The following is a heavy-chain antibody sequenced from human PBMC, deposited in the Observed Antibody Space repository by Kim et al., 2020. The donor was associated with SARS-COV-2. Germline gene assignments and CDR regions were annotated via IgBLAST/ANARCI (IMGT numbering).Heavy chain of an antibody. CDR3: AREVYPFYFDY. Sequence: GGSLRLSCATSGFPFSSYGMHWLRQAPGKELEWVAIIWYDVNNKFYADSVKGRFTISRDNSGSTIYLQMNSLRAEDTAVYYCAREVYPFYFDYWGQGTLV. J-gene: IGHJ4*02. CDR1: GFPFSSYG. V-gene: IGHV3-33*01. CDR2: IWYDVNNK.